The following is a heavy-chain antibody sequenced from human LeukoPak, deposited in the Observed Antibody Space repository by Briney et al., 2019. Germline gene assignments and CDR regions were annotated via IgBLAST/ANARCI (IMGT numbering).Heavy chain of an antibody. CDR1: GGSISSSTYY. CDR2: IYYSGLT. D-gene: IGHD3-10*01. V-gene: IGHV4-39*01. J-gene: IGHJ4*02. Sequence: SETLSLTCTVSGGSISSSTYYWGWIRQPPGKGLEWIGSIYYSGLTYYNPSLESRVTISVDTSKNQFSLKLSSVAAADTAIYYCAKHYMGSSYNRGLDYWGQGTLVTVSS. CDR3: AKHYMGSSYNRGLDY.